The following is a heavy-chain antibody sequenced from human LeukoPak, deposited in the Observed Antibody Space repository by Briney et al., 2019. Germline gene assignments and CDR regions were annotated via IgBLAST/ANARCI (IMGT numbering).Heavy chain of an antibody. J-gene: IGHJ4*02. CDR2: IYYSGST. CDR3: ARVNLGYCSSTSCYAGFDY. CDR1: GGSISSYY. V-gene: IGHV4-59*01. Sequence: SETLSLTCTVSGGSISSYYWSWIRQPPGKGLEWIGYIYYSGSTNYNPSLKSRVTISVDTSKNQFSLKLTSVTAADTAVYYCARVNLGYCSSTSCYAGFDYWGQGTLVTVSS. D-gene: IGHD2-2*01.